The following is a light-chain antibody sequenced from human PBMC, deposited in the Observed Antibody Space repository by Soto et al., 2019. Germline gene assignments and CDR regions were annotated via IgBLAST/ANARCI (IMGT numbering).Light chain of an antibody. J-gene: IGKJ4*01. CDR1: QSVLYSSNNKNY. Sequence: DIVMTQSRDSLTVSLGERATINCKSSQSVLYSSNNKNYLACYQQKPGQPPKLLIYWASTRESGVPDRFSGSGSGTDFTLTISSLQAEDVAVYYCQQYYSTPLTFGGGTKVEIK. CDR3: QQYYSTPLT. CDR2: WAS. V-gene: IGKV4-1*01.